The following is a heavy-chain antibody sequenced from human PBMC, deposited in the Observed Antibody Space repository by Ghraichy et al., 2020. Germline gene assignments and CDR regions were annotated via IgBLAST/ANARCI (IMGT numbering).Heavy chain of an antibody. Sequence: GGSLRLSCAASGFTFSSYSMNWVRQAPGKGLEWVSSISSSSSYIYYADSVKGRFTISRDNAKNSLYLQMNSLRAEDTAVYYCARDQDSSSSPGMDVWGQGTTVTVSS. CDR3: ARDQDSSSSPGMDV. J-gene: IGHJ6*02. D-gene: IGHD6-6*01. CDR1: GFTFSSYS. CDR2: ISSSSSYI. V-gene: IGHV3-21*01.